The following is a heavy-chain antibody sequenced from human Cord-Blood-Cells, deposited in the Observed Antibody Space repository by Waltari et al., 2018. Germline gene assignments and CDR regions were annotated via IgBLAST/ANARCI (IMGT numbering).Heavy chain of an antibody. J-gene: IGHJ6*02. CDR1: GYTFTSYY. CDR2: INPSGGST. V-gene: IGHV1-46*01. CDR3: ARGGYYYERLYYYYGMDV. Sequence: QVQLVQSGAEVKKPGASVKVSCKASGYTFTSYYMHWVRQAPGQGLEWMGIINPSGGSTSYTQKFQGRVTMTRDTSTSTVYMELSSLRSEDTAVYYCARGGYYYERLYYYYGMDVWGQGTTVTVSS. D-gene: IGHD3-22*01.